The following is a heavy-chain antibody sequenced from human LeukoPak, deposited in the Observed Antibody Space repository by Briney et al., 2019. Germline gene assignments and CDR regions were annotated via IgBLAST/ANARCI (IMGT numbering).Heavy chain of an antibody. Sequence: SETLSLTCTVSGGSISSSSYFWGWIRQPPGKGLEWNGSIYYSGSTYNNPSLKSRVTISVDTSKNQFSLKLSSVTAADTAVYYCASLAGYYYDNYDYWGQGTLVTVSS. J-gene: IGHJ4*02. V-gene: IGHV4-39*01. D-gene: IGHD3-22*01. CDR1: GGSISSSSYF. CDR3: ASLAGYYYDNYDY. CDR2: IYYSGST.